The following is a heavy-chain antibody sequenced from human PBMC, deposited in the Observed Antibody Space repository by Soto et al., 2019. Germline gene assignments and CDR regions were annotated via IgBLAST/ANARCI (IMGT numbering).Heavy chain of an antibody. Sequence: EVQLVESGGGLVQPGGSLRLSCAASGFTFSIYWMHWVRQAPGKGLVWVSRINSDGSTTNYADSVKGRFTISRDNAKNTLYRQMNSLRAEDTAVYYCARDNFRGYDTGGWFDPWGQGTLVTVSS. V-gene: IGHV3-74*01. D-gene: IGHD5-12*01. J-gene: IGHJ5*02. CDR3: ARDNFRGYDTGGWFDP. CDR1: GFTFSIYW. CDR2: INSDGSTT.